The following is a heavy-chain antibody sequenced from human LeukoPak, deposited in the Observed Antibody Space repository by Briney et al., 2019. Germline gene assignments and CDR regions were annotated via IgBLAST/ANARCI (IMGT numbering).Heavy chain of an antibody. CDR2: INPNSGGT. CDR3: ARVGHDHGDYLTPVGAFDI. J-gene: IGHJ3*02. CDR1: GYTFTGYY. Sequence: ASVKVSCKASGYTFTGYYMHWVRQAPGQGLEWMGWINPNSGGTNYAQKFQGRVTMTRDTSISTAYMELSRLRSDDTAVYYCARVGHDHGDYLTPVGAFDIWGQGTMVTVSS. D-gene: IGHD4-17*01. V-gene: IGHV1-2*02.